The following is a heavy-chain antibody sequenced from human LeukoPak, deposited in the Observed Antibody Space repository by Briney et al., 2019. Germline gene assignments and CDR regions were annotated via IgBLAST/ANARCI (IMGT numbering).Heavy chain of an antibody. CDR3: ASEADSSVWYGSDS. Sequence: SDTLSLTCAVYGGSVSGYYGSWIRHPPGKGLEWIGEIKQSGSTNNNPSLKGPLTISVDTCKNQFSLKLSSVTAADRAVYYCASEADSSVWYGSDSWGQGTLVTVSS. CDR2: IKQSGST. J-gene: IGHJ4*02. D-gene: IGHD6-19*01. V-gene: IGHV4-34*01. CDR1: GGSVSGYY.